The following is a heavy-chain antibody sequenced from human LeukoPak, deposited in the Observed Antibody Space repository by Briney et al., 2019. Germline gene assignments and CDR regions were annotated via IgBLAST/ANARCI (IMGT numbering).Heavy chain of an antibody. CDR1: GFTFDDYA. CDR2: ISWNSGSI. V-gene: IGHV3-9*01. J-gene: IGHJ6*03. D-gene: IGHD2-8*01. Sequence: PGGSLRLSCAASGFTFDDYAMHWVRQAPGKGLEWVSGISWNSGSIGYADSVKGRFTISRDNAKNSLYLQMNSLRAEDTALYYCAKSGGYCTNGVCYRSSDYYYYMDVWAKGPRSPSP. CDR3: AKSGGYCTNGVCYRSSDYYYYMDV.